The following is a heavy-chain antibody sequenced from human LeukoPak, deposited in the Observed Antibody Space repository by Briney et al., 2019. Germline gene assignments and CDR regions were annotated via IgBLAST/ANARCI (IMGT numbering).Heavy chain of an antibody. J-gene: IGHJ4*02. CDR1: GGSISSGGYY. V-gene: IGHV4-31*03. CDR3: ARVSIMGWPDDY. CDR2: IYYSGST. Sequence: SQTLSLTCTVSGGSISSGGYYWSWIRQHPGKGLEWIGYIYYSGSTYYNPSLKSRVTISVDTSKNQFSLKLSSVTAADTAVYYCARVSIMGWPDDYWGQGTLVTVSS. D-gene: IGHD2-21*01.